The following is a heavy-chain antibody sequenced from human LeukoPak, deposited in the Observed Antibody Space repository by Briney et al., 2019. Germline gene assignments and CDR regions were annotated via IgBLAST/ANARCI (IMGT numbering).Heavy chain of an antibody. Sequence: GGSLRLSCAASGFTFNSYSMKRVRHAPGKGLEWVSYISSSSSTIYYADSVKGRFTISRDNAKNSLYLQMNSLRAEDTAVYYCARGGYDFWSGYYFDYWGQGTLVTVSS. CDR2: ISSSSSTI. J-gene: IGHJ4*02. D-gene: IGHD3-3*01. CDR1: GFTFNSYS. V-gene: IGHV3-48*01. CDR3: ARGGYDFWSGYYFDY.